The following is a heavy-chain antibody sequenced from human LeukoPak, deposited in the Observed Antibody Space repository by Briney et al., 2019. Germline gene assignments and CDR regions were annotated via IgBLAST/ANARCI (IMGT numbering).Heavy chain of an antibody. D-gene: IGHD2-8*01. CDR2: IIPIFGTA. V-gene: IGHV1-69*05. J-gene: IGHJ6*03. CDR1: GGTFSSYA. Sequence: SVKVSCKASGGTFSSYAISWVRQAPGQGLEWMGRIIPIFGTANYAQKFKGRVTITTDESTSTAYMELSSLRSEDTAVYYCGRDRVRDCTTGVCHEGMDAWGKGTTVTVSS. CDR3: GRDRVRDCTTGVCHEGMDA.